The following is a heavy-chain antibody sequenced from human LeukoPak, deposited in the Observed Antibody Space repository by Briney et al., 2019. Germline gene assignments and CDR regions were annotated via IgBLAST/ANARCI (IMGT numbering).Heavy chain of an antibody. Sequence: SVKVSCKVSGYTLTELSMHWVRQAPGQGLEWMGGIIPIFGTANYAQKFQGRVTITADESTSTAYMELSSLRSEDTAVYYCARARYCSSTSCYFWFDPWGQGTLVTVSS. CDR2: IIPIFGTA. V-gene: IGHV1-69*13. J-gene: IGHJ5*02. CDR3: ARARYCSSTSCYFWFDP. D-gene: IGHD2-2*01. CDR1: GYTLTELS.